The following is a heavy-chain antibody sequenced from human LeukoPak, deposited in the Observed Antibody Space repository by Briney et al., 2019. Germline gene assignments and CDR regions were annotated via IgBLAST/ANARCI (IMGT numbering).Heavy chain of an antibody. V-gene: IGHV4-39*01. CDR2: IYNSGST. D-gene: IGHD6-19*01. Sequence: LETLSLTCTVSGGSINSETYYWGSIRQPPGKGQEWIGSIYNSGSTYYNPSLKSRVTISVDTSKNQFSVNLRSVTAADTALYYCARHSSGWYYFDYWGKGTLVSVSS. CDR3: ARHSSGWYYFDY. CDR1: GGSINSETYY. J-gene: IGHJ4*02.